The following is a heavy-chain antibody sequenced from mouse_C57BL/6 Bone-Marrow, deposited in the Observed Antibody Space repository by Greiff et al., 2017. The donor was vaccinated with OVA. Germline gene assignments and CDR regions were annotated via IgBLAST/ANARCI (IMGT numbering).Heavy chain of an antibody. CDR1: GFTFSDYG. V-gene: IGHV5-17*01. D-gene: IGHD1-1*02. J-gene: IGHJ3*01. CDR3: ERPPLCGGSPWLAD. CDR2: ISSGSSTI. Sequence: EVQLVESGGGLVKPGGSLKLSCAASGFTFSDYGMHWVRQAPEKGLEWVAYISSGSSTIYYADTVKGRFTISRDNAKNTLFLQMTSLRSEDTAMYYGERPPLCGGSPWLADWGQGTLVTVSA.